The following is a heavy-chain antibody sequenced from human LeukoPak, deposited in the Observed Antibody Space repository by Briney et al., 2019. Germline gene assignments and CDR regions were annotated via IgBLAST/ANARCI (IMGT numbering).Heavy chain of an antibody. CDR2: IYSGAST. D-gene: IGHD3-10*01. CDR1: GFTIATKY. V-gene: IGHV3-53*01. Sequence: AGSLRLSCAASGFTIATKYMNWIRQPPGKGLEWLSIIYSGASTYYADSVRGRFTISRDTSKNPVSLQLHSLRATDTAVYFCARLEDHYLWNLDLWGRGTLVTVSS. J-gene: IGHJ2*01. CDR3: ARLEDHYLWNLDL.